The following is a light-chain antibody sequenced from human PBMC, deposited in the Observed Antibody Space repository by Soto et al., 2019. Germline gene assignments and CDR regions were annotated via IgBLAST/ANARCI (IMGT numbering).Light chain of an antibody. CDR3: SSYAGSYVWL. Sequence: QSALTQPPSASGSPGQSVTISCTGTSSDVGSYNYVSWYQQHPGKAPKLMIYEVSKRPSGVPDRFSGSKSGNTASLTVSGLQAEDEADYYCSSYAGSYVWLFGGGTKLTVL. CDR2: EVS. CDR1: SSDVGSYNY. V-gene: IGLV2-8*01. J-gene: IGLJ3*02.